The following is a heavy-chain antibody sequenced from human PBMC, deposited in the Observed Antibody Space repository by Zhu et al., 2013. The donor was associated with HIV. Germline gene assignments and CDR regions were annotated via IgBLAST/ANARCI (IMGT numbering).Heavy chain of an antibody. D-gene: IGHD6-13*01. V-gene: IGHV1-18*04. CDR2: ISAYNINT. J-gene: IGHJ4*02. CDR3: ARDRAAPTYYFDY. CDR1: GYTFTGYY. Sequence: QVQLLQSGPQVTKPGASVKVSCKASGYTFTGYYIHWLRQAPGQGLEWMGWISAYNINTNYAQKLQGRVTMTIDTSTRTAYMELRSLRSDDTAVYYCARDRAAPTYYFDYWGQGTLVTVSS.